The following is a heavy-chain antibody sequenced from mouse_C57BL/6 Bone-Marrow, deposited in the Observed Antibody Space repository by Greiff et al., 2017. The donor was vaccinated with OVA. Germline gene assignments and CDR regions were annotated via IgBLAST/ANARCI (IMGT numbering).Heavy chain of an antibody. Sequence: VQLQQSGAELVRPGASVKLSCKASGYTFTDYYINWVKQRPGQGLEWIARIYPGSGNTYYNEKFKGKATLTAEKSSSTAYMQLSSLTSEDSAVYFCASQGNWDDYWGQGTTLTVSS. CDR1: GYTFTDYY. J-gene: IGHJ2*01. V-gene: IGHV1-76*01. D-gene: IGHD4-1*01. CDR2: IYPGSGNT. CDR3: ASQGNWDDY.